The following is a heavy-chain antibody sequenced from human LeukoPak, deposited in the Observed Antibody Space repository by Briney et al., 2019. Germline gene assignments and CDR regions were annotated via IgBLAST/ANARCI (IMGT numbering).Heavy chain of an antibody. Sequence: GGSLRLSCAASGFTFSGSAMHWVRQASGKGLEWVGRIRSKANSYATAYAASVKGRFTISRDNAKNSLYLQMNSLRAEDTAVYYCAREPLARLLWFGEPWGLFWGQGTLVTVSS. D-gene: IGHD3-10*01. V-gene: IGHV3-73*01. CDR3: AREPLARLLWFGEPWGLF. J-gene: IGHJ4*02. CDR1: GFTFSGSA. CDR2: IRSKANSYAT.